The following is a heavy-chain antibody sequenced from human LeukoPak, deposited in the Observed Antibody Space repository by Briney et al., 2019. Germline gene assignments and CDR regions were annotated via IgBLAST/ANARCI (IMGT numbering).Heavy chain of an antibody. CDR1: GGSISSYY. V-gene: IGHV4-59*01. CDR2: IYYSGST. Sequence: PSETLSLSCTVSGGSISSYYWSWIRQPPGKGLEWIGYIYYSGSTNYNPSLKNRVTISLDKSTNQFSLKLSSVTAADTAGYYCEIGEGRYYFDYWGQGTLVTVSS. D-gene: IGHD3-16*01. CDR3: EIGEGRYYFDY. J-gene: IGHJ4*02.